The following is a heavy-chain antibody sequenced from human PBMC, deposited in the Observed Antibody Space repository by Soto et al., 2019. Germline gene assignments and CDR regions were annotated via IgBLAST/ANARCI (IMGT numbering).Heavy chain of an antibody. CDR1: GYTFTGYY. CDR3: ARDGAYYDILTGYYIDAFDI. Sequence: GASVKVSCKASGYTFTGYYMHWVRQAPGQGLEWMGWINPNSGGTNYAQKFQGGVTMTRDTSISTAYMELSRLRSDDTAVYYCARDGAYYDILTGYYIDAFDIWGQGTMVTVSS. D-gene: IGHD3-9*01. J-gene: IGHJ3*02. CDR2: INPNSGGT. V-gene: IGHV1-2*02.